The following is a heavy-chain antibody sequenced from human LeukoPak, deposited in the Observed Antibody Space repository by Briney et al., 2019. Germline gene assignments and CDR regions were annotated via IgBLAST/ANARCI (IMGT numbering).Heavy chain of an antibody. CDR1: GGSFSGYY. Sequence: SETLSLTCAVYGGSFSGYYWSWIRQPPGKGLEWIGEINHSGSTNYNPSLKSRVTISVDTSKNQFSLKLSSVTAADTAVYYCARGGVRGVDYFGYWGQGTLVTVSS. CDR2: INHSGST. CDR3: ARGGVRGVDYFGY. J-gene: IGHJ4*02. V-gene: IGHV4-34*01. D-gene: IGHD3-10*01.